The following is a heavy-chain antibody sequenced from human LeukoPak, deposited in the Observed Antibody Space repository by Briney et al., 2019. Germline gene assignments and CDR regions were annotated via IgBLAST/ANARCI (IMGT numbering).Heavy chain of an antibody. D-gene: IGHD4-17*01. CDR1: GFSFSSYS. CDR3: ARAFPYGWEYYYYMDV. CDR2: INWNGGST. Sequence: GGSLRLSCAASGFSFSSYSMNWVRQAPGKGLEWVSGINWNGGSTGYADSVKGRFTISRDNAKNSLYLQMNSLRAEDAALYYCARAFPYGWEYYYYMDVWGKGTTVTVSS. J-gene: IGHJ6*03. V-gene: IGHV3-20*04.